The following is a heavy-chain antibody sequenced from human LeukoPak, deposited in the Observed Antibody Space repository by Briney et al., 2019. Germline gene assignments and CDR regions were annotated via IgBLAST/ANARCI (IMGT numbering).Heavy chain of an antibody. J-gene: IGHJ4*02. CDR1: GFTFSSYG. Sequence: GGSLRLSCAASGFTFSSYGMSWVRQAPGKGLEWVSAISGSGGSTYYADSVKGRFTFSRDNSKNTLYLQMNSLRAEDTAVYYCAKDAYYYDSSGYYTGAPFDYWGQGTLVTVSS. CDR3: AKDAYYYDSSGYYTGAPFDY. D-gene: IGHD3-22*01. CDR2: ISGSGGST. V-gene: IGHV3-23*01.